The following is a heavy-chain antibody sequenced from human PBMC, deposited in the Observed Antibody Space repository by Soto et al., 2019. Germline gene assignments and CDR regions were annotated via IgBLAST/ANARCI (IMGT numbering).Heavy chain of an antibody. J-gene: IGHJ4*02. CDR1: GFTFGSHA. Sequence: GGSLRLSCAASGFTFGSHAMNWVRQAPGKGLEWVSDINGRGTETYYGDSAKGRFTTSRDNSKSMSFLQLNSLRGDDTAIYYCARRARDGRNSAIDFWGQGTLVTVSS. V-gene: IGHV3-23*01. CDR2: INGRGTET. D-gene: IGHD2-21*01. CDR3: ARRARDGRNSAIDF.